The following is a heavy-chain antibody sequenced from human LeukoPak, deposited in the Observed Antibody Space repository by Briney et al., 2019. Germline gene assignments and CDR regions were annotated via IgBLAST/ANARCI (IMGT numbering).Heavy chain of an antibody. J-gene: IGHJ4*02. V-gene: IGHV4-34*01. CDR3: ARGGRDILTGYPSYYFDY. CDR2: INHSGST. Sequence: SETLSLTCAVYGGSFSGYYWSWIRQPPGKGLEWIGEINHSGSTNYNPSLKSRVTISVDTSKNQFSLKLSSVTAADTAVYYCARGGRDILTGYPSYYFDYWGQGTLVTVSS. D-gene: IGHD3-9*01. CDR1: GGSFSGYY.